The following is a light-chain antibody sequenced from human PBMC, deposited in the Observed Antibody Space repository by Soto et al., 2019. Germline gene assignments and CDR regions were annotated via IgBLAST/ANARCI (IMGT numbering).Light chain of an antibody. CDR1: SSDVGAYNL. CDR3: SSYAGL. CDR2: EGS. J-gene: IGLJ1*01. Sequence: QSALTQPASVSVSPGQSITISCTRTSSDVGAYNLVSWYQHHPGMAPKLIIYEGSKMPSGVSNRFSGSKSGNTASLTIAGLQAKDEAYYYCSSYAGLYGTAPKVTLL. V-gene: IGLV2-23*01.